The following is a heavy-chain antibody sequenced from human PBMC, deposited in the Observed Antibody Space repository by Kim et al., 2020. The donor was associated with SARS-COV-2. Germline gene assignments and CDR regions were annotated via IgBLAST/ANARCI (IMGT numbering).Heavy chain of an antibody. D-gene: IGHD1-26*01. Sequence: NYNPSLKSRVTISVDTSKNQFSLKLSSVTAADTAVYYCARTPRGVGATNYWGQGTLVTVSS. V-gene: IGHV4-34*01. J-gene: IGHJ4*02. CDR3: ARTPRGVGATNY.